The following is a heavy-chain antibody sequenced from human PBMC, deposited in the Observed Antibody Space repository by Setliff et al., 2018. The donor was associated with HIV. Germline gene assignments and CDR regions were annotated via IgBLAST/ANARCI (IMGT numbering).Heavy chain of an antibody. CDR2: ISYSGTT. Sequence: SETLSLTCGVYGGSLSNHKWTWVRQAPGKGLEWIGDISYSGTTKYNPSLRSRLRVSLDPSRNQFSLRMTSVTAADEAVYYCARGQLDLRAPMFYYMDVWGKGPSVTVSS. D-gene: IGHD3-10*02. CDR3: ARGQLDLRAPMFYYMDV. CDR1: GGSLSNHK. J-gene: IGHJ6*03. V-gene: IGHV4-34*01.